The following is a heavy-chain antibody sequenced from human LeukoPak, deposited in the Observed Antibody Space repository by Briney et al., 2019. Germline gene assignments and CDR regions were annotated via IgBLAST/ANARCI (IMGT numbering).Heavy chain of an antibody. CDR2: IKQDGSEK. D-gene: IGHD3-9*01. V-gene: IGHV3-7*01. J-gene: IGHJ5*02. CDR1: GFTFSSYW. Sequence: GGSLRLSCAASGFTFSSYWMSWVRQAPGKGLEWVANIKQDGSEKYYVDSVKGRFTISRDNAKNSLYLQMNSLRAEDTAVYYCARDAYYDILTAVWWFDPWGQGTLVTVSS. CDR3: ARDAYYDILTAVWWFDP.